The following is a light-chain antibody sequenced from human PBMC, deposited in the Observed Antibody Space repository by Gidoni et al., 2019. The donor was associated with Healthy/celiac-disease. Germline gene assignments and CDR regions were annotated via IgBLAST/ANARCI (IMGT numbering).Light chain of an antibody. V-gene: IGKV1-33*01. CDR2: DAS. Sequence: DIQMTQSPSSLSASVGDRVTITCQASQDISNYLNWYQQKPGKAPKLLIYDASNLETGVPSRFSGSGSGTDFTFTISSLQPEDIATYYCQQYDNLLLNVGRGTKVEIK. J-gene: IGKJ4*01. CDR1: QDISNY. CDR3: QQYDNLLLN.